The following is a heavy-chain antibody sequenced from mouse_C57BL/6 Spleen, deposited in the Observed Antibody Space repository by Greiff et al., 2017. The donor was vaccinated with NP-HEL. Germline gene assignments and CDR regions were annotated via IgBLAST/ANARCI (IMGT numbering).Heavy chain of an antibody. CDR3: TRGYFYFDY. J-gene: IGHJ2*01. Sequence: VQLQQSGAELVRPGASVTLSCKASGYTFTDYEMHWVKQTPVHGLEWIGAIDPETGGTAYNQKFKGKAILTADISSSTAYMELRSLTSEDSAVFYCTRGYFYFDYWGQGTTLTVSS. V-gene: IGHV1-15*01. D-gene: IGHD1-2*01. CDR2: IDPETGGT. CDR1: GYTFTDYE.